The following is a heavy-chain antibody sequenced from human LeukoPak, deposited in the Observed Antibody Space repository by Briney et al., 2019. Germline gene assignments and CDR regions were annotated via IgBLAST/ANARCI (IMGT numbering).Heavy chain of an antibody. D-gene: IGHD3-10*01. Sequence: SETLSLTCAVYGGSFSGYYWSWIRQPPGKGLEWIGEINHSGSTNYNPSLKSRVTISVDTSKNQFSLKLSSVTAADTAVYYCAKGAYGSGSYFLDYWGQGTLVTVSS. CDR1: GGSFSGYY. CDR3: AKGAYGSGSYFLDY. V-gene: IGHV4-34*01. J-gene: IGHJ4*02. CDR2: INHSGST.